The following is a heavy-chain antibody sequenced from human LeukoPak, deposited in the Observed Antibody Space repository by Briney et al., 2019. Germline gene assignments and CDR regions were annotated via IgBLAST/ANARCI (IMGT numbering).Heavy chain of an antibody. J-gene: IGHJ5*02. V-gene: IGHV1-2*02. D-gene: IGHD3-22*01. CDR3: ARDLPPSDSSGYSGFDP. CDR2: INPNSGGT. CDR1: GYTFTGYY. Sequence: ASVKVSCKASGYTFTGYYMHWVRQAPGQGLEWMGWINPNSGGTNYAQKFQGRVTITADKSTSTAYMELSSLRSEDTAVYYCARDLPPSDSSGYSGFDPWGQGTLVTVSS.